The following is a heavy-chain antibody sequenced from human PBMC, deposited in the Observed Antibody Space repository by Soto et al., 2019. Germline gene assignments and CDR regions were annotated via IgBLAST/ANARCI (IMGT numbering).Heavy chain of an antibody. CDR1: GGSISSGGYS. V-gene: IGHV4-30-2*01. J-gene: IGHJ5*02. Sequence: QLQLQESGSGLVKPSQTLSLTCAVSGGSISSGGYSWSWIRQPPGKGLEWIGYIYHSGSTYYNPSLMSRGTISEDRSKTHFSLKLSSVSAAVTAVSYCARVPDRWGQGTLVTVSS. CDR2: IYHSGST. CDR3: ARVPDR. D-gene: IGHD2-2*01.